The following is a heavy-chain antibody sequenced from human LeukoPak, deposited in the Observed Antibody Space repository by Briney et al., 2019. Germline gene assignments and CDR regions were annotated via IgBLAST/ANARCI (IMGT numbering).Heavy chain of an antibody. D-gene: IGHD2-15*01. CDR2: INHSGST. V-gene: IGHV4-34*01. CDR3: ARAATSPLDFDY. CDR1: GGSFSGYY. Sequence: SETLSLTCAVYGGSFSGYYWSWIRQPPGKGLEWIGEINHSGSTNYNPSLKSRVTISVDTSKNQFSLKLNSVTAADTAVYYCARAATSPLDFDYWGQGTLVTVSS. J-gene: IGHJ4*02.